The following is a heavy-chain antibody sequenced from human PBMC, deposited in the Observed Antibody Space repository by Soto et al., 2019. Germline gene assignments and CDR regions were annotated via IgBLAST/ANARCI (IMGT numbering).Heavy chain of an antibody. CDR2: ISSSSSYI. V-gene: IGHV3-21*01. CDR1: GFTFSSYS. Sequence: GGSLRLSCAASGFTFSSYSMNWVRQAPGKGLEWVSSISSSSSYIYYADSVKGRFTISRDNAKNSLYLQMNGLRAEDTAVYYCARDANERNPWGGIWSGYPNYYYYYGMDVWGQGTTVTVSS. CDR3: ARDANERNPWGGIWSGYPNYYYYYGMDV. D-gene: IGHD3-3*01. J-gene: IGHJ6*02.